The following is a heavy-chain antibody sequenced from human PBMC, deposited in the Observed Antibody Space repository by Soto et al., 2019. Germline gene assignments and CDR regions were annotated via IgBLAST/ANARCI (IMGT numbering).Heavy chain of an antibody. CDR3: ARDMTAPDQIVVLPAAFDY. D-gene: IGHD2-2*01. J-gene: IGHJ4*02. Sequence: QLQLVESGGGVVQPGRSLRLSCEASGFTFSNYGMHWVRQAPGKGLEWVALISYDGTNKYHADSVKGRFTISRDNSKNTLYLQMNSLRAEDTAVYYCARDMTAPDQIVVLPAAFDYWGQGTLVTVSS. V-gene: IGHV3-30*03. CDR1: GFTFSNYG. CDR2: ISYDGTNK.